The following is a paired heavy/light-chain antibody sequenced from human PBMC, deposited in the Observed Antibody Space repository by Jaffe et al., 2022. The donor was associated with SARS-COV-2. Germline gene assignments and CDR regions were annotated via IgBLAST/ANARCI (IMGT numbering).Light chain of an antibody. CDR2: DAT. CDR1: QSVAFY. Sequence: EILLTQSPATLSLSPGERATLSCRASQSVAFYLAWYQQKPGQAPRLLIYDATKRATGIPARFSGSGSGTEFTLTINGLEPEDFAVYYCQQRSHWLTFGGGTKVEIK. J-gene: IGKJ4*01. V-gene: IGKV3-11*01. CDR3: QQRSHWLT.
Heavy chain of an antibody. CDR3: ARHSLPDTSELDY. J-gene: IGHJ4*02. CDR2: LSSRGRT. D-gene: IGHD3-10*01. CDR1: GGSINSTSNY. V-gene: IGHV4-39*01. Sequence: QLHLQESGPRLVKPSETLSLTCAVFGGSINSTSNYWGWIRQPPGKGLEWIGTLSSRGRTYYSSSLKGRVTISFDTSKNYFSLNLNSVTAADSGVYYCARHSLPDTSELDYWGQGALVTVSS.